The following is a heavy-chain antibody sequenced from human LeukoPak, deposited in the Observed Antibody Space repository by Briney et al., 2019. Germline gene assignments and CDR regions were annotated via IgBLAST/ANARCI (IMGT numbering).Heavy chain of an antibody. J-gene: IGHJ4*02. Sequence: PSETLSLTCTVSGGSISSSYWTWIRQPPAKNLEWIGYIYYSGSTNHNPSLKSRVTISIDTSKNQFSLMPSSGTAADTAVYYCARDSRSSWSFDFWGQGTLGTVSS. CDR3: ARDSRSSWSFDF. V-gene: IGHV4-59*01. D-gene: IGHD6-13*01. CDR1: GGSISSSY. CDR2: IYYSGST.